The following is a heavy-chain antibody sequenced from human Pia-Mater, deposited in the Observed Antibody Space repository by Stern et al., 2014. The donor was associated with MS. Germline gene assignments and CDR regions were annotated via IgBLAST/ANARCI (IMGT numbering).Heavy chain of an antibody. CDR2: ISYSGST. V-gene: IGHV4-59*01. Sequence: QVQLQESGPGLVKPSETLSLTCTASGCSISNYYLSWIRQPPGKGLEWIGYISYSGSTNYNPYLKSRGTISVDKSTNKLSLKLRSVTAADTAVYYCARGSRASSSWYPYYFDYWGQGTLVTVSS. CDR1: GCSISNYY. CDR3: ARGSRASSSWYPYYFDY. D-gene: IGHD6-13*01. J-gene: IGHJ4*02.